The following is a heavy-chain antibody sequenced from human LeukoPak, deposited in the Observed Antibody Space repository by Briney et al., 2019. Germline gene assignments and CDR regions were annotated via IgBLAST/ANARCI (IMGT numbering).Heavy chain of an antibody. CDR3: AKGLERYSYGYGYTFDY. CDR1: GFTLSSYA. J-gene: IGHJ4*02. V-gene: IGHV3-74*01. D-gene: IGHD5-18*01. Sequence: GGSLRLSCVASGFTLSSYAMSWVRQAPGKGLVWVSRINSDGINTSYADSVKGRFTISRDNAKNTLNLQMNSLRAEDTAVYYCAKGLERYSYGYGYTFDYWGQGTLVTVSS. CDR2: INSDGINT.